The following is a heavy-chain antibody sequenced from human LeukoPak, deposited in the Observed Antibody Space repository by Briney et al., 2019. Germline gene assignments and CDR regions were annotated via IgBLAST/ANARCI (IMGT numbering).Heavy chain of an antibody. J-gene: IGHJ4*02. D-gene: IGHD6-25*01. CDR3: AKSLAARWVIDY. V-gene: IGHV3-23*01. CDR1: GFTFSNYA. Sequence: GGSLRLSCAASGFTFSNYAMTWVRQAPGKGLEWVSGITDSGGSTYYADSVKGRFTISRDNSENTLYPQMNTLRAEDTAIYFCAKSLAARWVIDYWGQGTLVNVSS. CDR2: ITDSGGST.